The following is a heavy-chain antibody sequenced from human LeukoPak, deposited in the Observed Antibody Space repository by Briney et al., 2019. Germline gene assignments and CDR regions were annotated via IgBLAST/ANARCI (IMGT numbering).Heavy chain of an antibody. D-gene: IGHD1-26*01. CDR2: ISSSGSTI. V-gene: IGHV3-48*03. CDR1: GFTFTSYE. Sequence: PGGSLRLSCAASGFTFTSYEMNWVRQAPRKGLEWVSYISSSGSTIYYADSVKGRFTISRDNAKNSLYLQMNSLRAEDTAVYYCAGVLPDGYWGQGTLVTVSS. J-gene: IGHJ4*02. CDR3: AGVLPDGY.